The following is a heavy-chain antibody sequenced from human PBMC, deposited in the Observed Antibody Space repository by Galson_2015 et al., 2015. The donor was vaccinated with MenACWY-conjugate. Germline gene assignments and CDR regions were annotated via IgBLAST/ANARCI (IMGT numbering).Heavy chain of an antibody. CDR3: ARVPPGEGYFDF. V-gene: IGHV3-23*01. Sequence: SLRLSCADSGFTFSTYAMRWVRQAPGKGLEYVSSISAGGGTTYYADSVKGRFTISRDNSKSTLYLEMNSLRAEDTAVYFCARVPPGEGYFDFWGQGTLVTV. J-gene: IGHJ4*02. CDR1: GFTFSTYA. CDR2: ISAGGGTT.